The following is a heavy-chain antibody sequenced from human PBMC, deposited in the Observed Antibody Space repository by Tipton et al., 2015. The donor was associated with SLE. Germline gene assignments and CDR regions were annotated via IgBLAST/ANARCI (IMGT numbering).Heavy chain of an antibody. D-gene: IGHD2-2*01. Sequence: QSGAEVKKPGASVRVSCKASGYTFTSYDINWVRQATGQGLEWLGWMNPNNGNTGFAQRLQGRITMTRDTSISTAYMELSSLTSEDTAVYYCARAHLYCSSSSRHAPTFYYGMDVWGQGTTVTVSS. J-gene: IGHJ6*02. CDR1: GYTFTSYD. V-gene: IGHV1-8*01. CDR3: ARAHLYCSSSSRHAPTFYYGMDV. CDR2: MNPNNGNT.